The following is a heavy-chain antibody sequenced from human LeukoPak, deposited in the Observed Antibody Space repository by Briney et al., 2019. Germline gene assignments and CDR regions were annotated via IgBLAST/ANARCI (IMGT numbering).Heavy chain of an antibody. Sequence: PGGSLRLSCAASGFTFSSYEMNWVRQAPGKGLEWVSYISSRGSTIYYADSVKGRFTISRDNAKNSLYLQMNSLRAEDTAVYYCARDRQRGYSYGFDYWGQGTLVTVSS. CDR3: ARDRQRGYSYGFDY. D-gene: IGHD5-18*01. CDR1: GFTFSSYE. V-gene: IGHV3-48*03. CDR2: ISSRGSTI. J-gene: IGHJ4*02.